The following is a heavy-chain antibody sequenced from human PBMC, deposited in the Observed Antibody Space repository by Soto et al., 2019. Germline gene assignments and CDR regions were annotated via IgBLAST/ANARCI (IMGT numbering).Heavy chain of an antibody. Sequence: QITLKESGPTLVRPTQTLTLTCTFSGFSLSTSGVGVGWIRQPPGKALEWLALIYWDDDKRYSPSLKSRLTITKDTSKNQVVLTLTNMDPVDTAADYCAHVDRLVIVPLVTFDIWGQGTMVTVSS. CDR3: AHVDRLVIVPLVTFDI. D-gene: IGHD3-9*01. V-gene: IGHV2-5*02. J-gene: IGHJ3*02. CDR1: GFSLSTSGVG. CDR2: IYWDDDK.